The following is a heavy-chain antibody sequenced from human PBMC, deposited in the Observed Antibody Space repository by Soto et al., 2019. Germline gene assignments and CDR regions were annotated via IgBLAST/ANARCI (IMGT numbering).Heavy chain of an antibody. CDR3: ATSSGSAYGLDV. V-gene: IGHV4-4*02. J-gene: IGHJ6*02. Sequence: SETLSLTCAVSAGSISTTNWYVWVRQPPGMGLEWIGEIYHTGTTTYNPSLKSRVTMSVDTSKNQFSLRLSFVTAADTAVYYCATSSGSAYGLDVWGPGXTVTVYS. CDR1: AGSISTTNW. CDR2: IYHTGTT. D-gene: IGHD3-10*01.